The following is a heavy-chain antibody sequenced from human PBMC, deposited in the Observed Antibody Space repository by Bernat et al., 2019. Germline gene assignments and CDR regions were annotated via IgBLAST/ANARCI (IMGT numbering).Heavy chain of an antibody. V-gene: IGHV3-15*07. J-gene: IGHJ4*02. D-gene: IGHD4-11*01. Sequence: EVQLVESGGGLVKPAGSLRLSCAASGFTFSNAWMNWVRQAPGKGLEWVGRIKSKSDGGTTDYAAPVKGRFTISRDDSKNTLYLQMNSLKTEDTAVYYCTTKYTATVNTPTFDYWGQGTLVTVYS. CDR3: TTKYTATVNTPTFDY. CDR1: GFTFSNAW. CDR2: IKSKSDGGTT.